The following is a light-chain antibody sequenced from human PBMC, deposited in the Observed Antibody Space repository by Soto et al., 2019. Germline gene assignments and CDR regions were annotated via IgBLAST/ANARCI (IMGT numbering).Light chain of an antibody. V-gene: IGKV1-5*01. CDR1: QSISTW. CDR2: DAS. CDR3: QQYNSYSRT. Sequence: DIQMTQSPSTLSASVGDRVTITCRASQSISTWLAWYQQKPGKAPKLLIYDASNLQSGVPSRFSGSGSGTEFTLTISSLQPDDVATYYCQQYNSYSRTFGQGTKLEIK. J-gene: IGKJ2*01.